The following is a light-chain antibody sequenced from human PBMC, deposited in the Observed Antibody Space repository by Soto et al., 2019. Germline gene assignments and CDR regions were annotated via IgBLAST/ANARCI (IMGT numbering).Light chain of an antibody. CDR2: EVS. J-gene: IGLJ3*02. V-gene: IGLV2-14*01. CDR3: SSYATSRTWV. CDR1: SSDVGAYNY. Sequence: QCALTQPASVSGSPGQSITISCTGTSSDVGAYNYVSWYQQHSGKAPKLMIYEVSNRPSGVSNRFSGSKSGNTASLTISGLQAEDEADYYCSSYATSRTWVFGGGTKLTVL.